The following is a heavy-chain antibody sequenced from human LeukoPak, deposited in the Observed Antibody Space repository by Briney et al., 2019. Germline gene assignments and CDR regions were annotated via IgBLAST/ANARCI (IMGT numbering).Heavy chain of an antibody. CDR3: ARVPAAGAYFDY. CDR1: GGSISSGGYS. Sequence: PSETLSLTCAVSGGSISSGGYSWSWIRQPPGKGLEWIGYIYHSGSTYYNPSLKSRVTISVDRSKNQFSLKLSSVTAADTAVYYCARVPAAGAYFDYWGQGTLVTVSS. V-gene: IGHV4-30-2*01. D-gene: IGHD2-2*01. J-gene: IGHJ4*02. CDR2: IYHSGST.